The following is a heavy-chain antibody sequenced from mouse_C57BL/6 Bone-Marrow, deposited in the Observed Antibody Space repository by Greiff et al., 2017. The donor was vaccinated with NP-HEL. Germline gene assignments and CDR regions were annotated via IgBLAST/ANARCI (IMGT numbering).Heavy chain of an antibody. Sequence: EVQLVESGGDLVKPGGSLKLSCAASGFTFTSYGMSWVRQTPDKRLEWVATISSGGSYTYYPDSVKGRFTISRDNAKNTLYLQRSSLKSEDTAMYYCARRVYTPFAYWGQGTLVTVSA. J-gene: IGHJ3*01. CDR1: GFTFTSYG. CDR2: ISSGGSYT. CDR3: ARRVYTPFAY. D-gene: IGHD5-1-1*01. V-gene: IGHV5-6*01.